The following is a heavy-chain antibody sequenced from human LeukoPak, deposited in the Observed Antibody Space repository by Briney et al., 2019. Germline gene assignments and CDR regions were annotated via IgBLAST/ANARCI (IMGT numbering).Heavy chain of an antibody. V-gene: IGHV1-69*05. CDR1: GGTVRSYA. J-gene: IGHJ6*03. Sequence: SVRVSCKASGGTVRSYAISWVRQAPGQGLKWLGGIIPIFGTANYAQKFQGRVTITTDESTSTAYMELSSLRSEDTAVYYCARDHWGKFDDYASPPYYYYYYMDVWGKGTTVTVSS. D-gene: IGHD4-17*01. CDR3: ARDHWGKFDDYASPPYYYYYYMDV. CDR2: IIPIFGTA.